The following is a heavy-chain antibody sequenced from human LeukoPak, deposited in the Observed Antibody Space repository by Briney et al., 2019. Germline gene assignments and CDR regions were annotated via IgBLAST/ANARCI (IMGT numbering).Heavy chain of an antibody. Sequence: ASVKVSCKASGYTFTGYYMHWVRQAPGQGLEWMGWINPNSGGTNYAQKFQGWVTTTRDTSISTAYMELSRLRSDGTAVYYCARGGYSSSWYRYYYYYYGMDVWGQGTTVTVSS. D-gene: IGHD6-13*01. J-gene: IGHJ6*02. CDR3: ARGGYSSSWYRYYYYYYGMDV. CDR2: INPNSGGT. CDR1: GYTFTGYY. V-gene: IGHV1-2*04.